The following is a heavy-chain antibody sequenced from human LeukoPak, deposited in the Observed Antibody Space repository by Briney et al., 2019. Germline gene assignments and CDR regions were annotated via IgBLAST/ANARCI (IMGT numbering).Heavy chain of an antibody. CDR3: AKGQYYDSSGYYYY. CDR1: GFTFSSYA. V-gene: IGHV3-23*01. J-gene: IGHJ4*02. D-gene: IGHD3-22*01. Sequence: GGSLRLSCAASGFTFSSYATSWVRQAPGKGLEWVSAISGSGGSTYYADSVKGRFTISRDNSKNTLYLQMNSLRAEDTAVYYCAKGQYYDSSGYYYYWGQGTLVTVSS. CDR2: ISGSGGST.